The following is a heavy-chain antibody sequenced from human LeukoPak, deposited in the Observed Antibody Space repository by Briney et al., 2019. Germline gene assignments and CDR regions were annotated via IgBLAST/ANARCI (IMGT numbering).Heavy chain of an antibody. CDR2: ISNDGSRT. J-gene: IGHJ3*02. D-gene: IGHD3-10*01. CDR3: ARGSHDAFDI. Sequence: GGSLRLSCAASGFTFSHFWMHWVRQVPGKGLVWVSRISNDGSRTAYADSVKGRFTISRDNAKNTLYLQMNSLRAEDTAVYYCARGSHDAFDIWGQGTMVTVSS. V-gene: IGHV3-74*01. CDR1: GFTFSHFW.